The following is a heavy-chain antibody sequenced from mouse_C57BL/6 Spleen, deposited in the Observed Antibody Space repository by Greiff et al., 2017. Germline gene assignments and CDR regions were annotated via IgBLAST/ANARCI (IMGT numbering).Heavy chain of an antibody. CDR1: GYTFTDYE. Sequence: VQLQQSGAELVRPGASVTLSCKASGYTFTDYEMHWVKQTPVHGLEWIGAIDPETGGTAYNQKFKGKAILTADKSSSTAYMELRSLTSEYSAVYYCTRYGTTMITHFDYGGQGTTLTVSS. V-gene: IGHV1-15*01. CDR3: TRYGTTMITHFDY. J-gene: IGHJ2*01. D-gene: IGHD2-4*01. CDR2: IDPETGGT.